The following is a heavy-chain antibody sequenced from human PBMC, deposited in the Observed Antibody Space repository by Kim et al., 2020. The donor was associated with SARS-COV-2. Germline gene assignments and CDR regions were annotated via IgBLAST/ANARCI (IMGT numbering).Heavy chain of an antibody. CDR3: ARDRPYSGGYPDY. D-gene: IGHD1-26*01. Sequence: SVKVSCKASGGTFSSYAISWVRQAPGQGLEWMGRIIPILGIANYAQKFQGRVTITADKSTTTAYMELSSLRSEDTAVYYCARDRPYSGGYPDYWVQGNL. CDR1: GGTFSSYA. J-gene: IGHJ4*02. CDR2: IIPILGIA. V-gene: IGHV1-69*04.